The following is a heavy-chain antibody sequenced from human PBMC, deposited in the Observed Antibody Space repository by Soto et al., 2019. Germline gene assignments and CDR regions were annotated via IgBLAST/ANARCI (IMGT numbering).Heavy chain of an antibody. CDR2: IFYSGGT. D-gene: IGHD2-2*01. Sequence: SETLSLPCNVSVVSIDKYYWTWIRQSPGRGLEWIGYIFYSGGTNYNPSLKSRVTISADVSKSLVSLKMTSVSAADTALYYCARGIQPQTLSPWDVWGHGTPVTVSS. CDR3: ARGIQPQTLSPWDV. V-gene: IGHV4-59*01. CDR1: VVSIDKYY. J-gene: IGHJ6*02.